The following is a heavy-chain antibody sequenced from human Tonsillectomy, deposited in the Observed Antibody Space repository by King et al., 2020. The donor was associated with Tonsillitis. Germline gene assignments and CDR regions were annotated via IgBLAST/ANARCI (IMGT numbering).Heavy chain of an antibody. CDR1: GGSISSDY. Sequence: LQESGPGLVKPSETLSLTCTVSGGSISSDYWSWIRLTPGRGLEWIGYIYYSGNTKYNPSLKSRVTISADPSKNQFSLKLSSVTAADTAVYYCARSELLGTTTFDYWGQGTLVTVSS. CDR3: ARSELLGTTTFDY. V-gene: IGHV4-59*13. J-gene: IGHJ4*02. CDR2: IYYSGNT. D-gene: IGHD1-26*01.